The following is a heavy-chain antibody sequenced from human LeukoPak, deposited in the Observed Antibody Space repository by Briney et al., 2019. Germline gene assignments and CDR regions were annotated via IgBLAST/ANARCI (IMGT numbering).Heavy chain of an antibody. CDR3: ARDPFEL. J-gene: IGHJ4*02. CDR2: IKQGGSDK. D-gene: IGHD1-26*01. V-gene: IGHV3-7*01. CDR1: GFTLSNHW. Sequence: TGGSLRLSCEASGFTLSNHWMTWVRQAPGKGLEWVATIKQGGSDKFYVDSVKGRFTISGDNARNSLYLQMNSLRAEDTAVYYCARDPFELWGQGTLVTVSS.